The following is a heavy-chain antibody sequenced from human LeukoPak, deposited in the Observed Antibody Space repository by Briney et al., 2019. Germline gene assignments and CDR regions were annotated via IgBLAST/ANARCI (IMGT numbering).Heavy chain of an antibody. Sequence: GGSLRLSCAASGFTFNTYAMSWVRQAPGKGLEWVSAISDSGGSAYYADSVKGRFTISRDNSKNMVWLQINSPTAEDTATYYCAKDGNWARFEDWGQGTLVTVSS. CDR3: AKDGNWARFED. J-gene: IGHJ4*02. CDR1: GFTFNTYA. CDR2: ISDSGGSA. V-gene: IGHV3-23*01. D-gene: IGHD7-27*01.